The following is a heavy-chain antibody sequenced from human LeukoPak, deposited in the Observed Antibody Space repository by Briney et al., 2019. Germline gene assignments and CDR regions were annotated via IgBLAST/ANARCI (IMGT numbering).Heavy chain of an antibody. D-gene: IGHD3-10*01. CDR3: ARNHFYGSGSYPLDY. Sequence: GGSLRLSCAASGFTFRNYWMGWVRQAPGKGQEWVANTKPDGSAEYYADSVRGRFTTSRDNANNFLYLQMNSLRAEDTALYYCARNHFYGSGSYPLDYWGHGTLVAVSS. CDR2: TKPDGSAE. CDR1: GFTFRNYW. J-gene: IGHJ4*01. V-gene: IGHV3-7*03.